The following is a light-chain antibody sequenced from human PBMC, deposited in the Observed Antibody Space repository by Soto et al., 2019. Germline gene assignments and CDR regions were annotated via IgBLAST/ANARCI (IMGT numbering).Light chain of an antibody. CDR3: SSYTSSSTLYV. CDR1: SSDVGGYTY. J-gene: IGLJ1*01. Sequence: QSALTQPASVSGSPRQSITISCTGASSDVGGYTYVSWYQQHPGKAPKLMIYEVNNRPPGVSHRFSGSKSGNTASLTISGLQAEDEADYYCSSYTSSSTLYVFGTGTKLTVL. V-gene: IGLV2-14*01. CDR2: EVN.